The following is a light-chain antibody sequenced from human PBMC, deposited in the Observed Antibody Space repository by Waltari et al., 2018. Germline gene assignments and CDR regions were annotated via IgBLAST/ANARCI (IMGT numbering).Light chain of an antibody. CDR2: GVF. CDR3: HQYFNWPRT. CDR1: QTVGTN. V-gene: IGKV3D-15*01. J-gene: IGKJ1*01. Sequence: DIVMTQSPATLSVSPGERATLSCRASQTVGTNLAWYQQKPGQAPRLLSYGVFNRATGIPGRFSGSGSGTEFTLAISSLQSEDFAVYYCHQYFNWPRTFGQGTKVEI.